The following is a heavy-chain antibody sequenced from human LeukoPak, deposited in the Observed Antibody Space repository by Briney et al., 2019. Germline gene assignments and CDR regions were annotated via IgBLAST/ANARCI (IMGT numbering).Heavy chain of an antibody. CDR2: ISSSANYI. CDR3: AKPLIPVAGTLYFDY. Sequence: GGSLRLSCAASGFTFSSYNMNWVRQAPGKGLEWVSSISSSANYIYYADSMKGRFAISRDNAKNSLYLQMNSLRAEDTAVYYCAKPLIPVAGTLYFDYWGQGTLVTVSS. CDR1: GFTFSSYN. V-gene: IGHV3-21*04. D-gene: IGHD6-19*01. J-gene: IGHJ4*02.